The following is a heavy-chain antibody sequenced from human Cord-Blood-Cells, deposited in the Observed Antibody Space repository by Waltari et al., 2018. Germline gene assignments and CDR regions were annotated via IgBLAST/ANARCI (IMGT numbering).Heavy chain of an antibody. V-gene: IGHV3-15*01. CDR2: IKSKTDGGTT. CDR3: TAGSGDYYYYGMDV. Sequence: MSWVRQAPGKGLEWVGRIKSKTDGGTTDYAAPVKGRFTISRDDSKNTLYLQMNSLKTEDTAVYYCTAGSGDYYYYGMDVWGQGTTVTVSS. J-gene: IGHJ6*02. D-gene: IGHD7-27*01.